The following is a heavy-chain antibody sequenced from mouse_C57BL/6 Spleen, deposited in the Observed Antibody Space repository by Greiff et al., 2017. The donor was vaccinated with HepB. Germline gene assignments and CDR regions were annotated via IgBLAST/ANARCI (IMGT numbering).Heavy chain of an antibody. D-gene: IGHD2-3*01. CDR3: AGWLLRWFAY. CDR1: GFNIKDYY. V-gene: IGHV14-2*01. CDR2: IDPEDGEP. J-gene: IGHJ3*01. Sequence: VQLKQSGAELVKPGASVKLSCTASGFNIKDYYMHWVKQRTEQGLEWIGRIDPEDGEPKYAPKFQGKATITADTSSNTAYLQLSSLTSEDTAVYYCAGWLLRWFAYWGQGTLVTVSA.